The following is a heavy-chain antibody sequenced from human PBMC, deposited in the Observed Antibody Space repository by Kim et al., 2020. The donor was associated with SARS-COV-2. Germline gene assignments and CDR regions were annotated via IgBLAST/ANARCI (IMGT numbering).Heavy chain of an antibody. Sequence: GGSLTISCAASGFTFSNYWMHWVRQVPGKRLVWVSRISSDGSSLMQADSVKGRFTISRDNAKNTLFLQMNSLRVEDTAVYYCVRAINTGSRFDSWGQGTL. V-gene: IGHV3-74*03. CDR3: VRAINTGSRFDS. J-gene: IGHJ4*02. CDR2: ISSDGSSL. D-gene: IGHD1-26*01. CDR1: GFTFSNYW.